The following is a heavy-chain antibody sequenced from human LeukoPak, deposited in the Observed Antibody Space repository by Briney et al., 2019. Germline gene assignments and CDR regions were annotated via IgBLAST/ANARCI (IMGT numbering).Heavy chain of an antibody. CDR3: AKSSGYYPYYYSMDV. CDR2: ISGGGDSA. CDR1: GFTVSSNY. J-gene: IGHJ6*02. Sequence: GGSLRLSCAASGFTVSSNYMRWVRQAPGKGLEWVSGISGGGDSAYYADSVKGRFTISRDNSKNTLYLQMNTLRAEDTAVYYCAKSSGYYPYYYSMDVWGQGTTVTVSS. V-gene: IGHV3-23*01. D-gene: IGHD3-22*01.